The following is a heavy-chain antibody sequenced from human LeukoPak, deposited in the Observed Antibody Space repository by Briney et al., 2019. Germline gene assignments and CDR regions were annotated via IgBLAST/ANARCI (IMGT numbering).Heavy chain of an antibody. D-gene: IGHD3-10*01. CDR3: ARAVPLLWFGESSRGAFDI. Sequence: GGSLRLSCAASGFTFSSYAMSWVRQAPGKGLEWVANIKQDGNQKYYVDSVKGRFTISRDNAKNSLYLQMNSLRAEDTAVYYCARAVPLLWFGESSRGAFDIWGQGTMVTVSS. J-gene: IGHJ3*02. V-gene: IGHV3-7*01. CDR2: IKQDGNQK. CDR1: GFTFSSYA.